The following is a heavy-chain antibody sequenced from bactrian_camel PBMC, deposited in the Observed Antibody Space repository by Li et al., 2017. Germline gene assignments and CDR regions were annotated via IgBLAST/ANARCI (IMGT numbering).Heavy chain of an antibody. Sequence: HVQLVESGGGSVQAGGSLTLSCAASGDTYCAYRMAWYRQPPGKEREFVSLINRDGYSTYDESVKGRFTISRDNSKLSDDSKVTMYLLMNSLKAEDTAMYYCAADLCAGWDLSAGWRATDRFAYWGQGTQVTVS. CDR2: INRDGYS. J-gene: IGHJ4*01. D-gene: IGHD5*01. V-gene: IGHV3S53*01. CDR3: AADLCAGWDLSAGWRATDRFAY. CDR1: GDTYCAYR.